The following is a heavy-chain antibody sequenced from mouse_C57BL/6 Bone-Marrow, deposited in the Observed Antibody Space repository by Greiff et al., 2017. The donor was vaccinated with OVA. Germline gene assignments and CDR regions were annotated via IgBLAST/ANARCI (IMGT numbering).Heavy chain of an antibody. CDR3: AVGLPRCAY. V-gene: IGHV1-19*01. Sequence: VQLQQSGPVLVKPGASVKMSCKASGYTFTDYYMNWVKQSHGKSLEWIGVINPYNGGTSYNQKFKGKATLTVDKSSSTAYMELNSQTSDDSAVYYCAVGLPRCAYWGQGTPLTVSS. CDR2: INPYNGGT. CDR1: GYTFTDYY. J-gene: IGHJ2*01. D-gene: IGHD1-1*01.